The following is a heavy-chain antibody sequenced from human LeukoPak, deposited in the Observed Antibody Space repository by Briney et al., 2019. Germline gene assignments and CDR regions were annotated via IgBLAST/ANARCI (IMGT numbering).Heavy chain of an antibody. J-gene: IGHJ4*02. CDR2: ISYDGSNK. Sequence: GGSLRLSCAASGFTFSSYAMHWVRQAPGKGLEWVAVISYDGSNKYCADSVKGRFTISRDNSKNTLYLQMNSLRAEDTAVYYCARVMVQLSFDYWGQGTLVTVSS. CDR3: ARVMVQLSFDY. CDR1: GFTFSSYA. V-gene: IGHV3-30-3*01. D-gene: IGHD2-8*01.